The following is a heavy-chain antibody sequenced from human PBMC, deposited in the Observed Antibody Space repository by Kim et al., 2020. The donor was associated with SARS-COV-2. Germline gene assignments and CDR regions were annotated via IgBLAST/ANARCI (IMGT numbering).Heavy chain of an antibody. J-gene: IGHJ4*02. Sequence: GGSLRLSCAASGFTFSSYGMHWVRQAPGKGLEWVAVISYDGSNKYYADSVKGRFTISRDNSKNTLYLQMNSLRAEDTAVYYCAKDRSSCTNGVCPYYFDYWGQGTLVTVSS. CDR1: GFTFSSYG. V-gene: IGHV3-30*18. D-gene: IGHD2-8*01. CDR3: AKDRSSCTNGVCPYYFDY. CDR2: ISYDGSNK.